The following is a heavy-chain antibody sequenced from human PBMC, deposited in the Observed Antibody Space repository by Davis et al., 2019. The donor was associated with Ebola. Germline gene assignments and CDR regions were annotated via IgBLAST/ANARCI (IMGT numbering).Heavy chain of an antibody. V-gene: IGHV4-30-2*01. Sequence: SETLSLTCAVSGGSISSGGYSWSWIRQPPGKGLEWIGYIYHSGSTYYNPSLKSRVTISVDRSKNQFSLKLSSVTAADTAVYYCARGRAVGPHNWFDPWGQGTLVTVSS. D-gene: IGHD1-26*01. J-gene: IGHJ5*02. CDR2: IYHSGST. CDR1: GGSISSGGYS. CDR3: ARGRAVGPHNWFDP.